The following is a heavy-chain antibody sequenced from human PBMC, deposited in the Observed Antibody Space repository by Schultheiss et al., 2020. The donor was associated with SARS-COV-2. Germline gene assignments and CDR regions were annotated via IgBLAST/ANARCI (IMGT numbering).Heavy chain of an antibody. J-gene: IGHJ6*03. Sequence: GGSLRLSCAASGFTFSSYWMSWVRQAPGKGLEWVSYISRSSTTISYADSVKGRFTISRDNSKNTLYLQMNSLRAEDTAVYYCARDRQGYDILTGYYKYYYYYMDFWGKGTTITVSS. CDR2: ISRSSTTI. CDR3: ARDRQGYDILTGYYKYYYYYMDF. D-gene: IGHD3-9*01. CDR1: GFTFSSYW. V-gene: IGHV3-48*01.